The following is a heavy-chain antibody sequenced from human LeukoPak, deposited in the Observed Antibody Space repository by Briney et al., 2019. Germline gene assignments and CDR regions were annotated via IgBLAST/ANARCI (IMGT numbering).Heavy chain of an antibody. D-gene: IGHD4-17*01. CDR1: GGTFSSYA. CDR3: ARNGDYKPFDY. Sequence: ASVKVSCKASGGTFSSYAISWVRQAPGQGLEWMGGIIPIFGTANYAQKFQGRVTITAGKSTSTAYMELSSLRSEDTAVYYCARNGDYKPFDYWGQGTLDTVSS. V-gene: IGHV1-69*06. CDR2: IIPIFGTA. J-gene: IGHJ4*02.